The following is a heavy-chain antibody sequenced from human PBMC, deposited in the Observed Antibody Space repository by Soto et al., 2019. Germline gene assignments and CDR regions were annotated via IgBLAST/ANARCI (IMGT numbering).Heavy chain of an antibody. CDR1: GGSVSSSTNY. Sequence: QLQLQESGPGVVKPSETLSLTCTVSGGSVSSSTNYWGWIRQPPGKGLEWIGHIYLGGSIYYNSSLKSRVTISVDASKNQFSLKLSSVTAADTAVYYCARPLSSSWYWYFDLWGRGTLVTVSS. CDR3: ARPLSSSWYWYFDL. V-gene: IGHV4-39*01. D-gene: IGHD6-13*01. CDR2: IYLGGSI. J-gene: IGHJ2*01.